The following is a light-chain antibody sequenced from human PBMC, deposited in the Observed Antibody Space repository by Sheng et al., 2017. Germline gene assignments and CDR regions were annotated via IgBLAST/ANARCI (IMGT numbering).Light chain of an antibody. V-gene: IGLV1-40*01. J-gene: IGLJ1*01. Sequence: QSMLTQPPSVSGALGQRVTISCTGSSSNIGAGYDVHWYQQLPGTAPKLLIYGNDNRPSGVPDRFSGSKSGTSASLAITGLQAEDEADYYCQSYDSSLSGYVFGGGTKVTVL. CDR1: SSNIGAGYD. CDR2: GND. CDR3: QSYDSSLSGYV.